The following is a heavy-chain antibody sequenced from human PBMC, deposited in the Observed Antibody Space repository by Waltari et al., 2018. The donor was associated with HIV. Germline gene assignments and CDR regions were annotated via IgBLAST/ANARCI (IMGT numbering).Heavy chain of an antibody. J-gene: IGHJ2*01. CDR1: GFTFSSYG. CDR3: AKDGGYSSSRLYWYFDL. D-gene: IGHD6-13*01. Sequence: QVQLVESGGGVVQPGRSLRLSCAASGFTFSSYGMHWVRQAPGKGLEWVAVISYDGSNKYYADSVKGRFTISRDNSKNTLYLQMNSLRAEDTAVYYCAKDGGYSSSRLYWYFDLWGRGTLVTVSS. V-gene: IGHV3-30*18. CDR2: ISYDGSNK.